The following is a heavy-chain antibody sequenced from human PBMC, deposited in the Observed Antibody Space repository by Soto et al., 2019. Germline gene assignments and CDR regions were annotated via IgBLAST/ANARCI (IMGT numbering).Heavy chain of an antibody. Sequence: GGSLRLSCAASGFTVSSKYMSWVRQAPGKGLEGVSVIYSGGSTYYADSVKGRFTISRDDSKNTLFLQMNSLRAEDTAVYYCAREGISSSFDYWGQGTLVTVSS. V-gene: IGHV3-53*01. D-gene: IGHD6-6*01. J-gene: IGHJ4*02. CDR1: GFTVSSKY. CDR3: AREGISSSFDY. CDR2: IYSGGST.